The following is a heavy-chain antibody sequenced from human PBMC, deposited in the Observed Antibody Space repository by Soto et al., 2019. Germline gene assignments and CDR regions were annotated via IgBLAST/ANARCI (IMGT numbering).Heavy chain of an antibody. CDR1: GFSFSIFA. Sequence: RLSCAASGFSFSIFAMSWVRQSPGKGLEWVSTISGSGGSTYYADAVKGRFTISRDNSMDTLYLQMKSLRVEDTSIYYCAKEVSLGSTVHLGERGQGALSTVAS. CDR3: AKEVSLGSTVHLGE. J-gene: IGHJ4*02. D-gene: IGHD7-27*01. CDR2: ISGSGGST. V-gene: IGHV3-23*01.